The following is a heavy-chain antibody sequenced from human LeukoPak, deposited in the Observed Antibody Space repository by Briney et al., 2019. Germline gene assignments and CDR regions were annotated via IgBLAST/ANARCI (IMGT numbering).Heavy chain of an antibody. CDR1: GGSISSGDYY. D-gene: IGHD3-22*01. CDR3: ASLHYDSSGYYSAGAFDI. CDR2: FYYSGST. J-gene: IGHJ3*02. Sequence: SETLSLTCTVSGGSISSGDYYWSWIRQPPGKGLEWIGNFYYSGSTYYNPSLKSRVTISVDTSKNQFTLKLSSVTAADTAVYYCASLHYDSSGYYSAGAFDIWGQGTMVTVSS. V-gene: IGHV4-30-4*08.